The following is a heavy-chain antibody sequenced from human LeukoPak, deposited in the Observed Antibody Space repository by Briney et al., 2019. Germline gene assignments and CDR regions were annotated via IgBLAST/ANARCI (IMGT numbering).Heavy chain of an antibody. CDR1: GGSFSGYY. Sequence: SETLSLTCAVYGGSFSGYYWSWIRQPPGKGLEWIGEINHSGSTNYNPSLKSRVTISVDKSKNQFSLKLSSVTAADTAVYYCARAYYEQWLVRKNCRFDPWGQGTLVTVSS. D-gene: IGHD6-19*01. V-gene: IGHV4-34*01. CDR2: INHSGST. J-gene: IGHJ5*02. CDR3: ARAYYEQWLVRKNCRFDP.